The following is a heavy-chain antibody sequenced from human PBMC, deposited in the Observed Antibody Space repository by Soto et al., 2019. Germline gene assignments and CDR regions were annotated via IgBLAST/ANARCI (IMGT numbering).Heavy chain of an antibody. D-gene: IGHD5-18*01. CDR2: ISHDGSNK. CDR3: AKNTGYSYGFPFDY. V-gene: IGHV3-30*18. CDR1: GFTFSSYG. Sequence: QVQLVESRGGVVQPGRSLRLACAASGFTFSSYGMHWVRQAPGKGLEWVAIISHDGSNKYYADSVEGRFTISRHNSKNTLYXQXXXXXAEDTAVYYCAKNTGYSYGFPFDYGGQGTLVTVSS. J-gene: IGHJ4*02.